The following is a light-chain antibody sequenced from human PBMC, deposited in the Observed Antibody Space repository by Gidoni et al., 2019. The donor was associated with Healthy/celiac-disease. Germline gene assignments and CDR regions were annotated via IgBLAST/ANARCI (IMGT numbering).Light chain of an antibody. J-gene: IGKJ1*01. CDR1: QGVSSN. CDR3: QQYNNWPWT. Sequence: EIEMTQSPATLSASPGDRATLSCRASQGVSSNLNWYQQKPGQAPKLLIYGASNRATGIPARFSGSGSGTDFTLTISSLQSEDFAAYYCQQYNNWPWTFGQGTKVEIK. CDR2: GAS. V-gene: IGKV3-15*01.